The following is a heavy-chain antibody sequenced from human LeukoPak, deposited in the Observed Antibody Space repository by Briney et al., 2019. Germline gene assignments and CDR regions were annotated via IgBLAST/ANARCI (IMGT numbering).Heavy chain of an antibody. CDR1: GFTVSSNY. D-gene: IGHD6-13*01. Sequence: PGGSLRLSCAASGFTVSSNYMSWVRQAPGKGLEWVSVIYSGGSTYYADSVKGRFTISRDNSKNTLYLQMNSLRAEDTAVYYCARVGAAPLNDAFDIWGQGTMVTVSS. CDR2: IYSGGST. V-gene: IGHV3-66*01. J-gene: IGHJ3*02. CDR3: ARVGAAPLNDAFDI.